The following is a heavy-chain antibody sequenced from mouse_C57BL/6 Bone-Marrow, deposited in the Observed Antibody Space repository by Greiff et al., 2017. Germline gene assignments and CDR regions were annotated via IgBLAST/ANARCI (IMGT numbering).Heavy chain of an antibody. Sequence: QVQLQQPGAELVKPGASVKLSCKASGYTFTSYWMQWVKQRPGQGLEWIGEIDPSDSYPNYNQKFKGKATLTVDTSSSTAYMQLSSLTSEDSAVDYCASYYYGSSPAWFAYWGQGTLVTVSA. J-gene: IGHJ3*01. D-gene: IGHD1-1*01. CDR1: GYTFTSYW. V-gene: IGHV1-50*01. CDR2: IDPSDSYP. CDR3: ASYYYGSSPAWFAY.